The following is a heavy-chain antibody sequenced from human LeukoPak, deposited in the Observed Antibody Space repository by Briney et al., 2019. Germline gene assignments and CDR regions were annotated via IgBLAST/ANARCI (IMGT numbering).Heavy chain of an antibody. J-gene: IGHJ5*02. CDR1: GFTFSSYA. CDR3: ARDTPHSGSYRFDP. D-gene: IGHD1-26*01. V-gene: IGHV3-30-3*01. CDR2: ISYDGSNK. Sequence: GGSLRLSCAASGFTFSSYAMHWVRQAPGKGLEWVAVISYDGSNKYYADSVKGRFTISRDNSKNTLYLQMNSLGAEDTAVYYCARDTPHSGSYRFDPWGQGTLVTVSS.